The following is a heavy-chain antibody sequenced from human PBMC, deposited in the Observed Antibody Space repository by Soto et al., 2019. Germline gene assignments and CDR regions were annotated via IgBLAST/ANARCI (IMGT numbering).Heavy chain of an antibody. J-gene: IGHJ3*02. CDR3: ARDRYDSSGYVIIDAFDI. D-gene: IGHD3-22*01. CDR2: IYYSGST. CDR1: GGSISSSNSY. Sequence: PSETLSLTCTVSGGSISSSNSYWGWIRQPPGKGLEWIGSIYYSGSTYYNPSLKSRVSISVDTSKNQFSLKLSSVTAADTAVYYCARDRYDSSGYVIIDAFDIWGQGTMVTVSS. V-gene: IGHV4-39*07.